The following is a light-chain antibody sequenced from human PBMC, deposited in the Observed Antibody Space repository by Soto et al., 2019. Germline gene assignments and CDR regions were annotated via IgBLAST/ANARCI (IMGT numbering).Light chain of an antibody. V-gene: IGLV2-23*01. J-gene: IGLJ1*01. CDR2: EGS. CDR1: SSDVGGYNL. Sequence: QSALTQPASVSGSPGQSITISCTGTSSDVGGYNLVSWYQQHPGKAPKLMIYEGSKRPSGVSNRFSGSKSGNTASLTISGLQAEDEADYYCCSYAGSSPSFGTGTKVTVL. CDR3: CSYAGSSPS.